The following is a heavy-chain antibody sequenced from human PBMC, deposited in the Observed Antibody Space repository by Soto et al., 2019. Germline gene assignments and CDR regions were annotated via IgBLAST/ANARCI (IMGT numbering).Heavy chain of an antibody. CDR2: INPNSGGT. CDR3: ARELYDY. V-gene: IGHV1-2*02. J-gene: IGHJ4*02. Sequence: ASVKVSCKASGYIFTDYYIHWVRQAPGQGLEWMGWINPNSGGTNYAQKFQGRVTMTRDTSITTAYVELSSLTSDDTAVYYCARELYDYWGQGNLVTVSS. CDR1: GYIFTDYY.